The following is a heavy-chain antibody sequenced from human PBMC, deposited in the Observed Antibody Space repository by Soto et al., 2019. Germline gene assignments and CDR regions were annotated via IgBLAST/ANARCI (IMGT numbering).Heavy chain of an antibody. D-gene: IGHD3-10*01. CDR3: ARVTGHYYSGMDV. V-gene: IGHV4-4*02. J-gene: IGHJ6*02. CDR1: GGSISSSNW. CDR2: IYHSGST. Sequence: QVQLQESGPGLVKPSGTLSLTCAVSGGSISSSNWWSWVRQPPGKGLEWIGEIYHSGSTNYNPSLTSRAAISVDKSKNPFPPKLSSVTAADTAVYYCARVTGHYYSGMDVWGQGTTVTVSS.